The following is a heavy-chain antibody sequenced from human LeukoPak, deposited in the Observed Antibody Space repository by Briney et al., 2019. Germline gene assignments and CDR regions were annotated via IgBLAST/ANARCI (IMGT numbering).Heavy chain of an antibody. CDR2: IYYSGST. V-gene: IGHV4-39*07. D-gene: IGHD3-22*01. Sequence: SETLSLTCTVSGGSISSGGYYWSWIRQPPGKGLEWIGSIYYSGSTYYNPSLKSRVTISVDTSKNQFSLKLSSVTAAVTAVYYCARASRITMIRGAFDIWGQGTMVTVSS. CDR1: GGSISSGGYY. J-gene: IGHJ3*02. CDR3: ARASRITMIRGAFDI.